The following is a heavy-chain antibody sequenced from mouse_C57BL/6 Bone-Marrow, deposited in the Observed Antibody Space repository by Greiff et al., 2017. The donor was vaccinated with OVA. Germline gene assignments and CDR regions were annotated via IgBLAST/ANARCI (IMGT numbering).Heavy chain of an antibody. D-gene: IGHD2-3*01. CDR3: ASRGNCDGYFDY. V-gene: IGHV1-64*01. CDR1: GYTFTSYW. CDR2: IHPNSGST. Sequence: QVQLQQPGAELVKPGASVKLSCKASGYTFTSYWMHWVKQRPGQGLEWIGMIHPNSGSTNYNEKFKSKATLTVDKSSSTAYMQLSSLTSEDSAVYYCASRGNCDGYFDYWGQGTTLTVSS. J-gene: IGHJ2*01.